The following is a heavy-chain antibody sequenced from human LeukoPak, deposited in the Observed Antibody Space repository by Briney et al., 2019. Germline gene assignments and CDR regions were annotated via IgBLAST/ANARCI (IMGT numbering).Heavy chain of an antibody. D-gene: IGHD6-19*01. CDR3: ARHLTFGFGSGDAFDI. J-gene: IGHJ3*02. V-gene: IGHV4-4*07. CDR1: GGSISSYY. Sequence: PSETLSLTCTVSGGSISSYYWSWIRQPAGKGLERIGRIYSSGSTNYNPSLKSRVIMSVDTPKNHFSLMVTSVTAADTAVYYCARHLTFGFGSGDAFDIWGQGVMVTVSS. CDR2: IYSSGST.